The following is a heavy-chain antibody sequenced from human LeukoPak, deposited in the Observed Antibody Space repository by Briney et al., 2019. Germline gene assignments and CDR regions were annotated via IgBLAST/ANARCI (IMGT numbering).Heavy chain of an antibody. CDR2: IYSGGST. CDR1: GFTVSSNY. CDR3: AKERAYGSGSYGFDY. J-gene: IGHJ4*02. V-gene: IGHV3-53*05. Sequence: GESLKISCAASGFTVSSNYMSWVRQAPGKGLEWVSVIYSGGSTYYADSVKGRFTISRDNSKNTLYLQMNSLRVEDTAVYYCAKERAYGSGSYGFDYWGQGTLVTVSS. D-gene: IGHD3-10*01.